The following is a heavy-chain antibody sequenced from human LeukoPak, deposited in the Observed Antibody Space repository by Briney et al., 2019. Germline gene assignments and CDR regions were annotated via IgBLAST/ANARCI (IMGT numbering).Heavy chain of an antibody. CDR1: GYTFTSYG. CDR3: ASPAGLRTSWGDYFDY. V-gene: IGHV1-18*01. Sequence: GASVKVSRKASGYTFTSYGISWVRQAPGQGLEWMGLISAYNGNTNYAQKLQGRVTMTTDTSTSTAYMELRSLRSDDTAVYYCASPAGLRTSWGDYFDYWGQGTLVTVSS. J-gene: IGHJ4*02. D-gene: IGHD2-2*01. CDR2: ISAYNGNT.